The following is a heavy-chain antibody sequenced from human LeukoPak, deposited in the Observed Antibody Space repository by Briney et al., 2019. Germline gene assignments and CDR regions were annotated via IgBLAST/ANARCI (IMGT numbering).Heavy chain of an antibody. Sequence: GGSLRLSCAASGFTFSSYWMSWVRQAPGKGLEWVAVISYDGSNKYYADSVKGRFTISRDNSKNTLYLQMNSLRAEDTAVYYCARVRMGAMGYYYMDVWGKGTTVTVSS. CDR1: GFTFSSYW. V-gene: IGHV3-30*03. J-gene: IGHJ6*03. D-gene: IGHD1-26*01. CDR2: ISYDGSNK. CDR3: ARVRMGAMGYYYMDV.